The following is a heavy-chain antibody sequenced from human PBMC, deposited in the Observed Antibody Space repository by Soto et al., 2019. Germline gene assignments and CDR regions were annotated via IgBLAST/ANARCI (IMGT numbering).Heavy chain of an antibody. D-gene: IGHD3-3*02. Sequence: GGSLRLYCVASGFTFSSYTMNWVRQAPGKGLEWVSYITGSSGIVYYPDSVKGRFTISRDNAKNSLYLQMSSLRAEDTGVYYCASSKGPLDHWGQGTLVTVSS. CDR1: GFTFSSYT. J-gene: IGHJ4*02. V-gene: IGHV3-48*01. CDR3: ASSKGPLDH. CDR2: ITGSSGIV.